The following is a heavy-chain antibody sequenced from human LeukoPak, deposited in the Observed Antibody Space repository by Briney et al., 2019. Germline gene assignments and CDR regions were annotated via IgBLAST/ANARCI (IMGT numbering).Heavy chain of an antibody. Sequence: ASAKVSCKASGGTFSSYAISWVRQAPGQGLEWMGGIIPIFGTANYAQKFQGRVTITADKSTSTAYMELSSLRSEDTAVYYCARGLDIAYCGGDCYDWGQGTLVTVSS. CDR3: ARGLDIAYCGGDCYD. V-gene: IGHV1-69*06. D-gene: IGHD2-21*02. CDR2: IIPIFGTA. CDR1: GGTFSSYA. J-gene: IGHJ4*02.